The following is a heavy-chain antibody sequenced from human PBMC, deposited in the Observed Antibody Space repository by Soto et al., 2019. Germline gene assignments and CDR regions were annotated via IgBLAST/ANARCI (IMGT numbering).Heavy chain of an antibody. CDR1: GFVFSGDW. V-gene: IGHV3-7*01. CDR2: IKQDGSEE. Sequence: PGGSLRQSGAASGFVFSGDWMSWIRQAPGKGLEWVANIKQDGSEENYVDSVKGRFTISRDNAKNTLYLQMNSLRAEDTAVYYCAKDHCSSTSCYLDVWGKGTTVTVSS. CDR3: AKDHCSSTSCYLDV. J-gene: IGHJ6*04. D-gene: IGHD2-2*01.